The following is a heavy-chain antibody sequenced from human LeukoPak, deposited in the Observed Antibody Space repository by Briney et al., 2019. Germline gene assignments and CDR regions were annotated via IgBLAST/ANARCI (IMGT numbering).Heavy chain of an antibody. CDR1: GFTFSSYS. Sequence: GGSLRLSCAASGFTFSSYSMNWVRQAPGKGLEWVSSISSSSSYIYYADSVKGRFTISRDNAKNSLYLQMNSLRAEDTAVYYCARVRGVYYYYGMDVWGQGTTVTVS. J-gene: IGHJ6*02. V-gene: IGHV3-21*04. CDR3: ARVRGVYYYYGMDV. CDR2: ISSSSSYI. D-gene: IGHD2-8*01.